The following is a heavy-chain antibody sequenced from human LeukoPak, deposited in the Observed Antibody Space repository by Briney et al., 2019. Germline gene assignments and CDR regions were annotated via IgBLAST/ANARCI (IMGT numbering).Heavy chain of an antibody. CDR1: GYTFTNYG. CDR3: ARSGCSAGSCYSQTVRFDS. J-gene: IGHJ4*02. D-gene: IGHD2-15*01. Sequence: ASVKVSCKASGYTFTNYGISWVRQAPGQGLEWMAWISAYNGNTDYAQKFQGRVTVTADTSTSTAYMELRSLRSDDTAVYYYARSGCSAGSCYSQTVRFDSWGQGTLVTVSS. V-gene: IGHV1-18*01. CDR2: ISAYNGNT.